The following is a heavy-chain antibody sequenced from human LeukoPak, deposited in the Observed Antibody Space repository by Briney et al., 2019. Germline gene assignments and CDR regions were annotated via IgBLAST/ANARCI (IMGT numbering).Heavy chain of an antibody. J-gene: IGHJ4*02. CDR2: INHSGST. CDR1: GGSFSGYY. Sequence: PSETLSLTCAVYGGSFSGYYWSWIRQPPGKGLEWIGEINHSGSTNYNPSLKSRVTISVDTSKNQFSLKLSSVTAADTAVYYCARDRLTPRVRGSLDYWSQGTLVTVSS. V-gene: IGHV4-34*01. CDR3: ARDRLTPRVRGSLDY. D-gene: IGHD3-10*01.